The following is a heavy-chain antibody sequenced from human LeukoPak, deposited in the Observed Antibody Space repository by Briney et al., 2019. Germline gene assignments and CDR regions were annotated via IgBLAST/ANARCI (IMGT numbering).Heavy chain of an antibody. V-gene: IGHV1-69*05. CDR2: IIPIFGTA. CDR1: GGTFSSYA. D-gene: IGHD3-10*01. CDR3: ARDGKLWFGESCDY. Sequence: ASVKVSCKASGGTFSSYAISWVRQAPGQGLEWMGGIIPIFGTANYAQKFQGRVTMTTDTSTSTAYMELRSLRSDDTAVYYCARDGKLWFGESCDYWGQGTLVTVSS. J-gene: IGHJ4*02.